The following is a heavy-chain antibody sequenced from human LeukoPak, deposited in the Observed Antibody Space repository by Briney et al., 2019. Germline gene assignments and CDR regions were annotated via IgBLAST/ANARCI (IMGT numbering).Heavy chain of an antibody. CDR1: GYTFTSYG. V-gene: IGHV1-18*01. D-gene: IGHD3-16*01. J-gene: IGHJ5*02. CDR3: ARDEGGWFDP. CDR2: INAYNGIA. Sequence: ASVKVSCKASGYTFTSYGVGWVRQAPGHGLEWMGWINAYNGIANYPQNFQDRVTLTTDTSTSTAYMELRSLGSDDTAVYYCARDEGGWFDPWGQGTLVTVSS.